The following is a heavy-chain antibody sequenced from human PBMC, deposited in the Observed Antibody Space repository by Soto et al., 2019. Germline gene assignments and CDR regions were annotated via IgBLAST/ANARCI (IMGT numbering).Heavy chain of an antibody. CDR2: ISAYNGNT. V-gene: IGHV1-18*01. J-gene: IGHJ4*02. CDR3: ARDLPPVDY. Sequence: QIQLVQSGAEVKKPGASVKVSCKASGYTFSSYHITWVRQAPGQGLEWMGWISAYNGNTNYAQNLQGRVTMTTDPSTSPAYMELSSLRSDDTAVYYCARDLPPVDYRGQGPLVTVSS. CDR1: GYTFSSYH.